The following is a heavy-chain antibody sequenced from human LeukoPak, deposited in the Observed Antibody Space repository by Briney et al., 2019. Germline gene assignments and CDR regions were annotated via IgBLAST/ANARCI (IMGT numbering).Heavy chain of an antibody. J-gene: IGHJ4*02. CDR2: IIPIFGTA. Sequence: SVMVSCKASGGTFSSYAISWVRQAPGQGLEWMGGIIPIFGTANYAQKFQGRVTITADKSTSTAYMELSSLRSEDTAVYYCASPYYYDSSGYYPFDYWGQGTLVTVSS. V-gene: IGHV1-69*06. D-gene: IGHD3-22*01. CDR3: ASPYYYDSSGYYPFDY. CDR1: GGTFSSYA.